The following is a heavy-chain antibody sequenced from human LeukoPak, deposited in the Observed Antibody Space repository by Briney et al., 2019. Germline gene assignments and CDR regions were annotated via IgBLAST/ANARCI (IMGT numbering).Heavy chain of an antibody. Sequence: SETLSLTCTVSGGSISSGGYYWSWIRQHPGKGLEWIGYIYYSGSTYYNPSLKSRVTISVDTSKNQFSLKLSSVTAADTAVYYCARPSRGYGYFDYWGQGTLVTVSS. D-gene: IGHD1-1*01. J-gene: IGHJ4*02. V-gene: IGHV4-31*03. CDR1: GGSISSGGYY. CDR2: IYYSGST. CDR3: ARPSRGYGYFDY.